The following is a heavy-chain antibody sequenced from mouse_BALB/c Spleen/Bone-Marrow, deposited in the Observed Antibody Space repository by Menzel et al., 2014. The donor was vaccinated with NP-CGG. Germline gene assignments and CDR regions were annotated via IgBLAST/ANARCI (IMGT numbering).Heavy chain of an antibody. V-gene: IGHV1S81*02. Sequence: QVQLQQSGAELVKPGASVKLSCKASGYTFTSYWMHWVKQRPGQGLEWIGEINPSNGRADYNEKFRSKATLTVDRSSSTAYMQLSSLTSEDSAVYYCVRAGGYDGFAYWGQGTLVTVSA. J-gene: IGHJ3*01. CDR1: GYTFTSYW. CDR3: VRAGGYDGFAY. CDR2: INPSNGRA. D-gene: IGHD2-2*01.